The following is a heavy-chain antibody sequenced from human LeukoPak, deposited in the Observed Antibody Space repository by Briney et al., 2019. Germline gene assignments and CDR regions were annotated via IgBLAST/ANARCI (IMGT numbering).Heavy chain of an antibody. CDR2: IYYSGST. CDR1: GGSISSSSYY. Sequence: SETLSLTCTVSGGSISSSSYYRGWIRQPPGKGLEWIGSIYYSGSTYYNPSLKSRVTISVDTSKNQFSLKLSSVTAADTAVYYCARPQLLYDKGWLDPWGQGTLVTVSS. D-gene: IGHD3-22*01. V-gene: IGHV4-39*01. J-gene: IGHJ5*02. CDR3: ARPQLLYDKGWLDP.